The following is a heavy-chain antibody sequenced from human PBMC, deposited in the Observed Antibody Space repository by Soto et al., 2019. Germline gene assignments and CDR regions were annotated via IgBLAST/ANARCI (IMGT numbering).Heavy chain of an antibody. CDR2: IYYSGST. D-gene: IGHD6-13*01. V-gene: IGHV4-39*01. CDR1: GGSISSSSYY. J-gene: IGHJ4*02. CDR3: ARTDSSSWYPFDY. Sequence: QLQLQESGPGLVKPSETLSLTCTVSGGSISSSSYYWGWIRQPPGKGLEWIGSIYYSGSTYYNPSLKSRVTISADTTKNQFSLKLSSVTAADTAVYYCARTDSSSWYPFDYWGQGTLVTVSS.